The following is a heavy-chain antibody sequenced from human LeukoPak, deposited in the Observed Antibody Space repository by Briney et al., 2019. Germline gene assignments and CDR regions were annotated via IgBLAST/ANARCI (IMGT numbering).Heavy chain of an antibody. J-gene: IGHJ4*02. V-gene: IGHV4-31*01. CDR2: IYYSGRS. Sequence: PQTLSLTCTISVGSTDNVNYYSGWGRQHPGNCLEWIGSIYYSGRSFYNPSLESLLIMSVDTSKNQFSLNLNSVTAADTAVYYCARDSSGSFLDDWGPGTLVTVSS. D-gene: IGHD6-19*01. CDR3: ARDSSGSFLDD. CDR1: VGSTDNVNYY.